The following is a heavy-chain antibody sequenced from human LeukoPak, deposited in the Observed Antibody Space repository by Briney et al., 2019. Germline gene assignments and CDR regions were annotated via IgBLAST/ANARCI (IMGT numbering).Heavy chain of an antibody. J-gene: IGHJ4*02. V-gene: IGHV1-18*01. CDR3: ARAHYDFWSGTSSYYFDY. D-gene: IGHD3-3*01. CDR2: ISAYNGNT. Sequence: ASVKVSCKASGYTFTSYGISWVRQAPVQGLGWMGWISAYNGNTNYAQKLQGRVTMTTDTSTSTAYMELRSLRSDDTAVYYCARAHYDFWSGTSSYYFDYWGQGTLVTVSS. CDR1: GYTFTSYG.